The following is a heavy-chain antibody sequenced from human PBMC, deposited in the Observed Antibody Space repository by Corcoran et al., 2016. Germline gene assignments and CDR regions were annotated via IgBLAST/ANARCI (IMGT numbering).Heavy chain of an antibody. D-gene: IGHD3-22*01. V-gene: IGHV4-34*01. CDR3: ARGRGYYDSSGYYQRRPQGGYYYYYGRDV. J-gene: IGHJ6*02. Sequence: QVQLQQWGAGLLKPSETLSLTCAVYGGSFSGYYWSWIRQPPGKGLEWIGEINHSGSTNYNPSLKSRVTISVDTSKNQFSLKLSAVTAADTAVYYCARGRGYYDSSGYYQRRPQGGYYYYYGRDVWGQGTTVTVSS. CDR2: INHSGST. CDR1: GGSFSGYY.